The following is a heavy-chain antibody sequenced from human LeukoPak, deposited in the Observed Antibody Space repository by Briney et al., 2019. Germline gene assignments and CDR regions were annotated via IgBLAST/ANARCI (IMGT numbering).Heavy chain of an antibody. D-gene: IGHD3-22*01. Sequence: ASVKVSCKASGYTFTGYYMHWVPQAPGQGLEWMGIINPSGGSTSYAQKFQGRVTMTRDMSTSTVYMELSSLRSEDTAVYYCARELPMGDSSGYLIYWGQGTLVTVSS. CDR2: INPSGGST. V-gene: IGHV1-46*01. CDR3: ARELPMGDSSGYLIY. J-gene: IGHJ4*02. CDR1: GYTFTGYY.